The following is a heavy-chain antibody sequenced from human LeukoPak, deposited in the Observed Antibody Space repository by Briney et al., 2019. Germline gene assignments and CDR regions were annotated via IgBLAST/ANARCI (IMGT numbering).Heavy chain of an antibody. V-gene: IGHV4-4*07. J-gene: IGHJ5*02. CDR1: GGSISSYY. Sequence: SETLTLTCTVPGGSISSYYWSWIRQPAGKGLEWIGRIYTSGSTNYNPSLKSGVTMSVDTSKNQFSLKLSSVTAADTAVYYCARVGVGAATGWFDPWGQGTLVTVSS. D-gene: IGHD1-26*01. CDR3: ARVGVGAATGWFDP. CDR2: IYTSGST.